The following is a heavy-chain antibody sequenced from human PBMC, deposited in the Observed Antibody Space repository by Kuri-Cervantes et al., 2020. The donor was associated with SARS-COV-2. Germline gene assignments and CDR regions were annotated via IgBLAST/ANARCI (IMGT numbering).Heavy chain of an antibody. J-gene: IGHJ4*02. CDR2: ISSSGSYI. CDR3: AKGIAVAGTGGFDY. CDR1: GFTFSSYS. V-gene: IGHV3-21*01. D-gene: IGHD6-19*01. Sequence: GESLKISCAASGFTFSSYSMNWVRQAPGKGLEWVSSISSSGSYIYYADSVKGRFTISRDNAKNSLYLQMNSLRAEDTAVYYCAKGIAVAGTGGFDYWGQGTPVTVSS.